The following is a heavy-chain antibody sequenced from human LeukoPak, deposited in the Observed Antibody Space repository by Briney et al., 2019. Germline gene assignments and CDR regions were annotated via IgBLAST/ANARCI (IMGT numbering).Heavy chain of an antibody. CDR3: ARHLRGDTAMVDDFPNWFDP. CDR2: IYYSGST. V-gene: IGHV4-39*01. D-gene: IGHD5-18*01. Sequence: SETLSLTCTVSGGSISSSSYYWGWIRQPPGKGLEWIGSIYYSGSTYYNPSLKSRVTISVDTSKNQFSLKLSSVTAADTAVYYCARHLRGDTAMVDDFPNWFDPWGQGTLVTVSS. J-gene: IGHJ5*02. CDR1: GGSISSSSYY.